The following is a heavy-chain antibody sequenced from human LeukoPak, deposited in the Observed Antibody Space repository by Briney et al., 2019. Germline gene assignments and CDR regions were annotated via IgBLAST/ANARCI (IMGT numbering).Heavy chain of an antibody. CDR3: AKDFTAMVSEYYFDY. Sequence: GGSLRLSCAASGFTFDDYGMSWVRQAPGKGLEWVSAISGSGGSTYYADSVKGRFTISRDNSKNTLYLQMNSLRAEDTAVYYCAKDFTAMVSEYYFDYWGQGTLVTVSS. V-gene: IGHV3-23*01. D-gene: IGHD5-18*01. J-gene: IGHJ4*02. CDR1: GFTFDDYG. CDR2: ISGSGGST.